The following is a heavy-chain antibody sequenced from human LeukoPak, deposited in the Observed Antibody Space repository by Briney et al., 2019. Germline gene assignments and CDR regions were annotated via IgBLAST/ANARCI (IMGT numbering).Heavy chain of an antibody. CDR1: GFTSSSYS. J-gene: IGHJ5*02. V-gene: IGHV3-21*01. CDR2: ISSSSSYI. D-gene: IGHD6-19*01. CDR3: AREGREQWPAPNWFDP. Sequence: PGGSLRLSCAASGFTSSSYSMNWVRQAPGKGLEWVSSISSSSSYIYYADSVKGRFTISRDNAKNSLYLQMNSLRAEDTAVYYCAREGREQWPAPNWFDPWGQGTLVTVSS.